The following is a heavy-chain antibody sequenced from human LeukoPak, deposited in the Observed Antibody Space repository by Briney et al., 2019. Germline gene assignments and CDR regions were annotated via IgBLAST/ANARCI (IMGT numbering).Heavy chain of an antibody. CDR1: GDTFSSYA. CDR2: IIPIFGTA. V-gene: IGHV1-69*05. Sequence: SVKVSCKASGDTFSSYAINWVRQAPGQGLEWMGRIIPIFGTANYAQKFQGRVTITTDESTSTAYMELRSLRSDDTAVYYCARVLGTYGPVEHPDYWGQGTLVTVSS. CDR3: ARVLGTYGPVEHPDY. J-gene: IGHJ4*02. D-gene: IGHD7-27*01.